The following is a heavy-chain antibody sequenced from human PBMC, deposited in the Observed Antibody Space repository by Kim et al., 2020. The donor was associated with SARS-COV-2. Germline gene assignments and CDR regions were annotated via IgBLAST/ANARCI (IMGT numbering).Heavy chain of an antibody. V-gene: IGHV3-23*01. J-gene: IGHJ4*02. D-gene: IGHD5-12*01. Sequence: GGSLRLSCAASGFTFSSYAMSWVRQAPGKGLEWVSAISGSGGSTYYADSVKGRFTISRDNSKNTLYLQMNSLRAEDTAVYYCAKDFSRGIVATNPFDYWGQGTLVTVSS. CDR2: ISGSGGST. CDR3: AKDFSRGIVATNPFDY. CDR1: GFTFSSYA.